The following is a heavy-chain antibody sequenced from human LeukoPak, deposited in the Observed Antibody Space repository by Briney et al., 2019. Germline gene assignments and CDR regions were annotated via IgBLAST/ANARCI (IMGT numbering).Heavy chain of an antibody. CDR2: IYYSGST. CDR1: GGSISSYY. J-gene: IGHJ4*02. Sequence: SETLSLTCTVSGGSISSYYRSWIRQPPGKGLEWIGYIYYSGSTNYNPSLKSRVTISVDTSKNQFSLKLSSVTAADTAVYYCARGGDSSWIDYWGQGTLVTVSS. D-gene: IGHD6-19*01. V-gene: IGHV4-59*01. CDR3: ARGGDSSWIDY.